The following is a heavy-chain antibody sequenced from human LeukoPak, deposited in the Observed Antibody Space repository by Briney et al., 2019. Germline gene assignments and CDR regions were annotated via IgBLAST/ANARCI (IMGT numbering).Heavy chain of an antibody. V-gene: IGHV3-23*01. CDR3: AKSSGYYYDSSGYVPFDY. D-gene: IGHD3-22*01. Sequence: GGSLRLSCAASGFTFSSYAMSWVHQAQGKGLEWDSAISSRGGSTYYADSVKGRFTISRDNSKNTLYLQMNSLRAEDTAVYYCAKSSGYYYDSSGYVPFDYWGQGTLVTVSS. CDR2: ISSRGGST. CDR1: GFTFSSYA. J-gene: IGHJ4*02.